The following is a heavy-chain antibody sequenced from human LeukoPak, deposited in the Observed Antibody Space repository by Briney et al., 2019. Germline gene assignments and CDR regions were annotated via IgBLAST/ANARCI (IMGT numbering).Heavy chain of an antibody. CDR1: GYTFTSYG. Sequence: ASVKVSCKASGYTFTSYGISWVRQAPGQGLEWMGWISAYNGNTNYAQKLQGRVTMTTDTSTSTAYMELRSLRSEDTAVYYCAREVGGAGILTGYYWGYYFDYWGQGTLVTVSS. D-gene: IGHD3-9*01. CDR3: AREVGGAGILTGYYWGYYFDY. V-gene: IGHV1-18*01. CDR2: ISAYNGNT. J-gene: IGHJ4*02.